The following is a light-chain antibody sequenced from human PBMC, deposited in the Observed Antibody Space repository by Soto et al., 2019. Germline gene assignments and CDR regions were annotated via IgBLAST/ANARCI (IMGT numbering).Light chain of an antibody. CDR3: QQYSNWPPYT. CDR1: QSISSN. J-gene: IGKJ2*01. V-gene: IGKV3-15*01. Sequence: EIVMTQFPATLAVSPGERATLSCRASQSISSNLAWYQQKPGQAPRLLIYGASTRATGIPARFSGSGSGTDFTLTISSLQSEDFALYYCQQYSNWPPYTFGQGTKLEIK. CDR2: GAS.